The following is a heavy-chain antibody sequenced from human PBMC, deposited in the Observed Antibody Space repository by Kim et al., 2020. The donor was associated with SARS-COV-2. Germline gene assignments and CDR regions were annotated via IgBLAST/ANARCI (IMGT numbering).Heavy chain of an antibody. CDR2: ITYDSSNE. V-gene: IGHV3-30*18. CDR1: GFPFNTYG. CDR3: AKGCYGGYGSYLYY. J-gene: IGHJ4*01. D-gene: IGHD6-25*01. Sequence: GGSLRLSCTASGFPFNTYGMHWVRQAPGKGLEWVASITYDSSNERYADSVKGRFTISRDNSKNTLYLHMKSPRAEDSGVYYCAKGCYGGYGSYLYYWG.